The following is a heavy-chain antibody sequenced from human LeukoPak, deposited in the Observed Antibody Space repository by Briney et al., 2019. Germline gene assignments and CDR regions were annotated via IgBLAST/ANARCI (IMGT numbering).Heavy chain of an antibody. CDR1: AVSFTGYY. D-gene: IGHD3-10*01. CDR3: ARGGYGAGSHYRY. Sequence: NPSETLSLTCAANAVSFTGYYWNWIRQPPGKGLEWIAEIDHTGSIIYNPSLRSRRTISVDTYTNNLLLKLRSVSAADRAIYYCARGGYGAGSHYRYWGQGTLVSVSS. V-gene: IGHV4-34*01. CDR2: IDHTGSI. J-gene: IGHJ4*02.